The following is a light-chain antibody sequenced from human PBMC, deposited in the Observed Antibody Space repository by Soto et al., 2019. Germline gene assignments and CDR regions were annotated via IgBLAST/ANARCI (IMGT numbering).Light chain of an antibody. V-gene: IGKV1-33*01. CDR3: LQFHNLRT. CDR1: QDISNY. J-gene: IGKJ4*01. CDR2: DAS. Sequence: DIQMTQSPSSLSASVGDRVTIACQASQDISNYLNWYQQKPGKAPKILIYDASTLETGVPSRFSGRGSGTDFTFTISSLQPEDIGTYYCLQFHNLRTCGGGTKVDSK.